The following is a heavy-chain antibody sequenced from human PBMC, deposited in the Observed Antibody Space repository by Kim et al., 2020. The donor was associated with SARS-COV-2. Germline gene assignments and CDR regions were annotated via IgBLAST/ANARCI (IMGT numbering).Heavy chain of an antibody. V-gene: IGHV7-4-1*02. CDR3: AREAAAAGMGDNWFDP. CDR2: INTNTGNP. J-gene: IGHJ5*02. CDR1: GYTFTSYA. Sequence: ASVKVSCNASGYTFTSYAMNWVRQAPGQGLEWMGWINTNTGNPTYAQGFTGRFVFSLDTSVSTAYLQISSLKAEDTAVYYCAREAAAAGMGDNWFDPWGQGTLVTVSS. D-gene: IGHD6-13*01.